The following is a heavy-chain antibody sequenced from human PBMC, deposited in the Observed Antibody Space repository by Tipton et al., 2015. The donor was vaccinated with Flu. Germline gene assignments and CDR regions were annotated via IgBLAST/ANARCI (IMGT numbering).Heavy chain of an antibody. V-gene: IGHV3-11*01. D-gene: IGHD6-13*01. CDR2: ISGSGTTI. Sequence: QVQLVQSGGGLVKPGGSLRLSCAASGFTFSDYYMSWIRQAPGKGLEWVSYISGSGTTIHYADSVRGRFTISRDNAKNSLYLQMNSLRAEDTAVYYCARTGTIVAAGTSDYWGQGTLVAVSS. CDR3: ARTGTIVAAGTSDY. J-gene: IGHJ4*02. CDR1: GFTFSDYY.